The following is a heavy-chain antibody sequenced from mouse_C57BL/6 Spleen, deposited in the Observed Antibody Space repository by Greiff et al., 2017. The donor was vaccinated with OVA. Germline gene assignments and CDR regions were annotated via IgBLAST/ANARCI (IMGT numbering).Heavy chain of an antibody. J-gene: IGHJ2*01. CDR3: ASWDTYFDY. CDR1: GFHIKDYY. D-gene: IGHD4-1*01. Sequence: EVKLQESGAELVKPGASVKLSCTASGFHIKDYYMHWVKQRTEQGLEWIGRIDPGDGETKYAPKFQGNVTITTDTASNTAYLHLSSLTSEDTAVYYCASWDTYFDYWGQGTTLTVSS. CDR2: IDPGDGET. V-gene: IGHV14-2*01.